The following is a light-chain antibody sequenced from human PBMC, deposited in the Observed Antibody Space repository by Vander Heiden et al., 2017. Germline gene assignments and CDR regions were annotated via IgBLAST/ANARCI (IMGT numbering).Light chain of an antibody. J-gene: IGKJ4*01. CDR2: VAS. V-gene: IGKV1-39*01. Sequence: DIQMPQPPSSLSASVGNRVNITCRASQSISSYLNWYQQKPGKAPQVLIYVASSLQSGVPSRFSGSGSGTDFTLTISSLQPEDFATYYCQQSYSTPLTFGGGTKVEIK. CDR3: QQSYSTPLT. CDR1: QSISSY.